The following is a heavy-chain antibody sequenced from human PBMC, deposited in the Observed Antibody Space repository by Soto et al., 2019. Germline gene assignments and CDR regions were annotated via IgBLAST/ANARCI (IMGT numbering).Heavy chain of an antibody. CDR2: ISGSGGST. CDR3: AKDLGYYDSSGYNLGY. J-gene: IGHJ4*02. Sequence: GSLRLSCAASGFTFSSYAMSWVRQAPGKGLEWVSAISGSGGSTYYADSVKGRFTISRDNSKNTLYLQMNSLRAEDTAVYYCAKDLGYYDSSGYNLGYWGQGTLVTVSS. V-gene: IGHV3-23*01. D-gene: IGHD3-22*01. CDR1: GFTFSSYA.